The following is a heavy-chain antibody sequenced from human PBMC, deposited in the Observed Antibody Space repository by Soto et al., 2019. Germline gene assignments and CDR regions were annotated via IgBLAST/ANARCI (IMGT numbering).Heavy chain of an antibody. J-gene: IGHJ6*02. CDR1: GGSFSGYY. Sequence: SETLSLTCAVYGGSFSGYYWSWIRQPPGKGLEWIGEINHSGSTNYNPSLKSRVTISVDTSKNQFSLKLSSVTAADTAVYYCARVRGKITMVRGVITYGMDVWGQGTTVTVSS. CDR2: INHSGST. D-gene: IGHD3-10*01. CDR3: ARVRGKITMVRGVITYGMDV. V-gene: IGHV4-34*01.